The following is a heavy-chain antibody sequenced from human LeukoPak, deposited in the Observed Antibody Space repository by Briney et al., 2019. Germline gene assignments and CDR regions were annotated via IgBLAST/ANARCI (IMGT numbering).Heavy chain of an antibody. V-gene: IGHV4-34*01. CDR3: ARGGRYFDWLRE. D-gene: IGHD3-9*01. J-gene: IGHJ4*02. Sequence: SETLSLTCAVYGGSFSGYYWSWIRQPPGKGLEWIGEINHSGSTNYNPSLKSRVTISVDTSKNQFSPKLSSVTAADTAVYYCARGGRYFDWLREWGQGTLVTVSS. CDR2: INHSGST. CDR1: GGSFSGYY.